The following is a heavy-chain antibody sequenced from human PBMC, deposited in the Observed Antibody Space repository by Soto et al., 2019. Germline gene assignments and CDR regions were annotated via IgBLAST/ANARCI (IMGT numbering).Heavy chain of an antibody. Sequence: ASVKVSCKASGYTFTSYYMHWVRQAPGQGLEWMGIINPSGGSTSYAQKFRGRVTMTRDTSTSTVYMELSSLRSEDTAVYYCARGSTMVRGVIYYYYGMDVWGQGTTVTVSS. J-gene: IGHJ6*02. V-gene: IGHV1-46*01. CDR3: ARGSTMVRGVIYYYYGMDV. CDR2: INPSGGST. CDR1: GYTFTSYY. D-gene: IGHD3-10*01.